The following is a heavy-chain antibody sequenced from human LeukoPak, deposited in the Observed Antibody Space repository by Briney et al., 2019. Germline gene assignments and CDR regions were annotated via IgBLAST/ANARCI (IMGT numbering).Heavy chain of an antibody. J-gene: IGHJ4*02. Sequence: PSDTLSLTCAVSGYSLTSPNWWGWVRQPPGKGLEWIGYIFNSGNAYYNPSLKSRISMSVDTSKNQFSLNLSSVTAVDTAVYYCARSVDGGNSPFDYWGQGTLVTVSS. CDR1: GYSLTSPNW. CDR2: IFNSGNA. D-gene: IGHD4-23*01. V-gene: IGHV4-28*01. CDR3: ARSVDGGNSPFDY.